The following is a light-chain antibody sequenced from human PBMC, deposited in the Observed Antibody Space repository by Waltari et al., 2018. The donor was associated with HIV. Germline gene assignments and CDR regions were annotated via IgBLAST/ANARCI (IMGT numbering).Light chain of an antibody. CDR2: ENN. CDR3: GTWDSSLSAYV. J-gene: IGLJ1*01. CDR1: SSTIGNTF. Sequence: QSVLTQPPSVSAAPGQKVTISCSGSSSTIGNTFVSWYQPLPGTAPKLLIYENNKRPSGIPDRFSGSKSGTSATLGITGLQTGDEADYYCGTWDSSLSAYVFGTGTKVTVL. V-gene: IGLV1-51*02.